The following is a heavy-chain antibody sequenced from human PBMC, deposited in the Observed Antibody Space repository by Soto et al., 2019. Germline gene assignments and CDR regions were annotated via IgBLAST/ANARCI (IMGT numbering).Heavy chain of an antibody. Sequence: PGGSLRLSCAASGFNFSSYAMSWVRQAPGKGLECVSSISSSSSYIYYADSVKGRFTISRDNSKNTLYLQMSILRAEDTVLYYCVKGSNRLLDAFDIWVQGTMVTVSS. CDR2: ISSSSSYI. D-gene: IGHD5-12*01. CDR1: GFNFSSYA. V-gene: IGHV3-21*01. J-gene: IGHJ3*02. CDR3: VKGSNRLLDAFDI.